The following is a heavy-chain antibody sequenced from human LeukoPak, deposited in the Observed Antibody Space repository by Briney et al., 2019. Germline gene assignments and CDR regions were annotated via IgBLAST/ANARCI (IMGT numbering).Heavy chain of an antibody. CDR3: AKEDGYCSGGSCYGVWYYYYYGMDV. D-gene: IGHD2-15*01. Sequence: GGSLRLSCAASGFTFSSYGMHWVRQAPGKGLEWVAVISYDGSNKYYADSVKGRFTISSDNSKNTLYLQMNSLRAEDTAVYYCAKEDGYCSGGSCYGVWYYYYYGMDVWGQGTTVTVSS. J-gene: IGHJ6*02. V-gene: IGHV3-30*18. CDR2: ISYDGSNK. CDR1: GFTFSSYG.